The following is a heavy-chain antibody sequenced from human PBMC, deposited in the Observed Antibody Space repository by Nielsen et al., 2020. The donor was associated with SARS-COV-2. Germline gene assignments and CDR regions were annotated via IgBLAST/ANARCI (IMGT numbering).Heavy chain of an antibody. J-gene: IGHJ4*02. Sequence: GGSLRLSCAASGFTFSRYEMNWVRQAPGKGLEWVSYINSGGSTIYYADSVKGRFSISRDNAKNSLYLQMNSLRAEDTAVYYCARVVGYFDYWGQGTLVTVSS. V-gene: IGHV3-48*03. CDR2: INSGGSTI. CDR3: ARVVGYFDY. D-gene: IGHD3-16*02. CDR1: GFTFSRYE.